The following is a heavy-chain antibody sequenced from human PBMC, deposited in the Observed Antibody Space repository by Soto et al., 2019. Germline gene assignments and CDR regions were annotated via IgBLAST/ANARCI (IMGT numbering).Heavy chain of an antibody. CDR3: ARPTSSDYYYYGMDV. D-gene: IGHD1-26*01. J-gene: IGHJ6*02. CDR1: GYSFTSYW. Sequence: GESLKISCKGSGYSFTSYWISWVRQMPGKGLEWVGGIDPSDSYTNYSPSFQGHVTISADKSISTAYLQWSSLKASGTAMYYCARPTSSDYYYYGMDVWGQGTTVTVSS. V-gene: IGHV5-10-1*01. CDR2: IDPSDSYT.